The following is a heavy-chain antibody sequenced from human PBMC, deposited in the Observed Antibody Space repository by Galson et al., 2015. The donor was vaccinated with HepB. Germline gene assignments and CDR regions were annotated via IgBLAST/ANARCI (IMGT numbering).Heavy chain of an antibody. CDR1: GDSVSSNSAA. J-gene: IGHJ3*02. CDR2: TFYRSKWYN. V-gene: IGHV6-1*01. Sequence: CAISGDSVSSNSAAWNWIRQSPSRGLEWLGRTFYRSKWYNDYAVSLNSRITINPDTSKNHFSLQLNSVTPEDTAVYYCARAPSDSGGYVDAFDIWGQGTMVTVSS. CDR3: ARAPSDSGGYVDAFDI. D-gene: IGHD3-22*01.